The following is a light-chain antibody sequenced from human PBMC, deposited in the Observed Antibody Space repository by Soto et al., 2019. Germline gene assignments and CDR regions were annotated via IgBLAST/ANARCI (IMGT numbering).Light chain of an antibody. Sequence: AIQMTQSPSSLSASVGDRVTITCRASQDIRNELGWYQQKSGTAPKLLIYGASNLQSGVPSRFSGSGSGTDFTLTISSLQPEDCATYYCLQDYNYPRTFGQGTNLEI. CDR1: QDIRNE. CDR2: GAS. CDR3: LQDYNYPRT. J-gene: IGKJ2*01. V-gene: IGKV1-6*01.